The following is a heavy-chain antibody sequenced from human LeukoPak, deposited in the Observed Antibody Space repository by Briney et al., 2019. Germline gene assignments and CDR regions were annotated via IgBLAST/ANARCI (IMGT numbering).Heavy chain of an antibody. J-gene: IGHJ4*02. V-gene: IGHV4-61*02. CDR2: IYTSGST. CDR3: ARGVGDYDY. CDR1: GGSISSGSYY. Sequence: SETLSLTCTVSGGSISSGSYYWSWIRQPAGKGLEWIGRIYTSGSTNYNPSLKSRVTISVDTYKNQFSLKLSSVTAADTAVYYCARGVGDYDYWGQGTLVTVSS. D-gene: IGHD4-17*01.